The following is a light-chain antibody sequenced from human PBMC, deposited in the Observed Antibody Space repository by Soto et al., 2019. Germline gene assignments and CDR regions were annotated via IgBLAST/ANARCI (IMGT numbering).Light chain of an antibody. CDR1: ISDVGAYNL. V-gene: IGLV2-14*01. Sequence: QSALTQPASVSGSPGQSITISCAGTISDVGAYNLVSWYQQYPGRAPKLILYEVRKRPSGISFRFSGFKSGNTASLTISGLPAEDAADYYCSYFTSESSLIFGGGTKVTVL. CDR3: SYFTSESSLI. CDR2: EVR. J-gene: IGLJ2*01.